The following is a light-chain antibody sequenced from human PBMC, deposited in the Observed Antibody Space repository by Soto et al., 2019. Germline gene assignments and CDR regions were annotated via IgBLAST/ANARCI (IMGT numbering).Light chain of an antibody. J-gene: IGKJ4*01. CDR3: QQYRTSPPEFT. CDR1: QSVSSN. V-gene: IGKV3-15*01. Sequence: EIVMTQSPATLSVSPGERATLSCRASQSVSSNLAWYQQKPGQAPRLLIYDTSTRATGIPARFSGSGSGADFTLTISRLEPEDFAVYFCQQYRTSPPEFTFGGGTKVDIK. CDR2: DTS.